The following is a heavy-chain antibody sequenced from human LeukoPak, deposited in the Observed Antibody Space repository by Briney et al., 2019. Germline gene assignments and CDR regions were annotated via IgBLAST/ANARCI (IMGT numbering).Heavy chain of an antibody. CDR1: GGSISSYY. CDR2: IYTSGST. J-gene: IGHJ4*02. V-gene: IGHV4-4*09. CDR3: ARHSVGGHCTNGVCYDPGRFDY. D-gene: IGHD2-8*01. Sequence: NPSETLSLTCTVSGGSISSYYWSWIRQPPGKGLEWIGYIYTSGSTNYNPSLKSRVTISVDTSKNQFSLKLSSVTAADTAVYYCARHSVGGHCTNGVCYDPGRFDYWGQGTLVTVSS.